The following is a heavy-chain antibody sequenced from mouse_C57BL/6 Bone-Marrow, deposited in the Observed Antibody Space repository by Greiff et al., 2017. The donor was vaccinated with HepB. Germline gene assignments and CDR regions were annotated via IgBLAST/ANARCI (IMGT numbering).Heavy chain of an antibody. CDR3: ARRDDYAWYFDV. Sequence: QVQLQQSGAELARPGASVKLSCKASGYTFTSYGISWVKQRTGQGLEWIGEIYPRSGNTYYNEKFKGKATLTADKSSSTAYMELRSLTSEDSAVYFCARRDDYAWYFDVWGTGTTVTVSS. J-gene: IGHJ1*03. CDR2: IYPRSGNT. V-gene: IGHV1-81*01. D-gene: IGHD2-4*01. CDR1: GYTFTSYG.